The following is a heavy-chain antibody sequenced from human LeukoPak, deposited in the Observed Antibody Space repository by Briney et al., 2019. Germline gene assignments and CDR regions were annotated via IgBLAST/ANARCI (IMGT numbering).Heavy chain of an antibody. CDR2: LDHPDTT. D-gene: IGHD6-13*01. CDR1: GYPISNAYY. V-gene: IGHV4-38-2*01. J-gene: IGHJ6*03. Sequence: KPSETLSLTCAVSGYPISNAYYWGWIRQPPGKGLEWIGSLDHPDTTYYNPSLTSRLTMSADTSRNQFSLKLSFVTAADTAVYYCARQHDSYYYYYVDLWGTGNPVTVSS. CDR3: ARQHDSYYYYYVDL.